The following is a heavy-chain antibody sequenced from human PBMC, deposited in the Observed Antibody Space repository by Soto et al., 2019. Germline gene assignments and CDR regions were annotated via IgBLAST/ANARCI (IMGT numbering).Heavy chain of an antibody. J-gene: IGHJ3*02. CDR3: ARNASAGRSILSRDGFDI. Sequence: EVQLEESGGDLVQPGGSLRLSCAASGFTLSAYGMTWVRQAPGKGLEWVANINGAGNKNYYLDSVRGRFTISRDNSANTMNLPTCSPRTDAKVLERSARNASAGRSILSRDGFDISGSGPRVPVSS. CDR2: INGAGNKN. D-gene: IGHD3-3*02. V-gene: IGHV3-7*02. CDR1: GFTLSAYG.